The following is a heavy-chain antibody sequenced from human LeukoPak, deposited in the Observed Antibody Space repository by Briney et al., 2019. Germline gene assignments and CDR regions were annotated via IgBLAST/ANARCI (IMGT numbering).Heavy chain of an antibody. CDR2: ISAYNGNT. CDR1: GYTFTSYG. Sequence: GASVKVSCKASGYTFTSYGISWVRQAPGQGLEWMGWISAYNGNTNYAQKLQGRVTMTTDTSTSTAYMELRSLRSDDTAVYYRARLGEAYCGGDCASDYWGQGTLVTVSS. D-gene: IGHD2-21*02. V-gene: IGHV1-18*01. CDR3: ARLGEAYCGGDCASDY. J-gene: IGHJ4*02.